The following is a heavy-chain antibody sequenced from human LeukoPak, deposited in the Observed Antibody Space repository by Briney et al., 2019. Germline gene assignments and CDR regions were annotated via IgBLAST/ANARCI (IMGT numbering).Heavy chain of an antibody. CDR1: GYIFTNFW. CDR2: IYPGDSDT. CDR3: ARHYYDSIAYYPLDY. V-gene: IGHV5-51*01. Sequence: GESLKISCKSSGYIFTNFWIAWVRQMLGKGLEWMGIIYPGDSDTRYSPSFQGQVTISADKSISTAYLQWSSLKASDTAMYYCARHYYDSIAYYPLDYWGQGTLVTVSS. D-gene: IGHD3-22*01. J-gene: IGHJ4*02.